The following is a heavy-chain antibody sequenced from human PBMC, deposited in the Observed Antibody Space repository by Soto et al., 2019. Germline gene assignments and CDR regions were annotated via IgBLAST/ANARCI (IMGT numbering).Heavy chain of an antibody. D-gene: IGHD4-4*01. Sequence: EEQLVEAGGGLVKPGGSLRLSCVASGFSLSSYTMSWVRQAPGKGLEWVSSIGISIGYIYYAESVTGRFTISRDNAKNSPFLEMNSLRAEDTALYFCGRNVLAVTEDAVDVWGQGTMVTVSS. CDR2: IGISIGYI. J-gene: IGHJ3*01. V-gene: IGHV3-21*01. CDR1: GFSLSSYT. CDR3: GRNVLAVTEDAVDV.